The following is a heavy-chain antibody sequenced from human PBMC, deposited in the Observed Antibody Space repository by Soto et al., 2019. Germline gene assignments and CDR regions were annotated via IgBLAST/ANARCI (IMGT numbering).Heavy chain of an antibody. V-gene: IGHV4-61*01. Sequence: PSETLSLTCTVSGGSVSSGSYYWSWIRQPPGKGLEWIGYIYYSGSTNYNPSLKSRATISVDTSKNQFSLKLSSVTAADTAVYYCARDFLDYYYGMDVWGQGTTVTVSS. CDR3: ARDFLDYYYGMDV. CDR1: GGSVSSGSYY. J-gene: IGHJ6*02. CDR2: IYYSGST.